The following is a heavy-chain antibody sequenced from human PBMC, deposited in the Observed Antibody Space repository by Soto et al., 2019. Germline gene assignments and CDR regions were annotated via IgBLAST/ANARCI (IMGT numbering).Heavy chain of an antibody. D-gene: IGHD2-15*01. Sequence: GGSLRLSCAASGFSFSSHSMKWVRQAPGKGLEWVSYISSSGGTIYYADSVKGRFTISRDNAKNTLFLQMSSLRADDTAVYFCAKDSKMATLDYWGQGTLVTVSS. CDR3: AKDSKMATLDY. CDR2: ISSSGGTI. CDR1: GFSFSSHS. J-gene: IGHJ4*02. V-gene: IGHV3-48*01.